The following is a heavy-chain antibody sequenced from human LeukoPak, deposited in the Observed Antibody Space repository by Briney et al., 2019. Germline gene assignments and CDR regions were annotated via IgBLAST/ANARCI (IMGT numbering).Heavy chain of an antibody. CDR2: INPNSGGT. Sequence: ASVKVSCKASGYTFTDHYMHWVRQAPGQGLEWMGWINPNSGGTSFAQKFQGRVTMTRDTSISTAYMELNRLRSDDTAVYYCARDRRDFWSGYGPGDFDYWGQGTLVTVSS. CDR3: ARDRRDFWSGYGPGDFDY. V-gene: IGHV1-2*02. D-gene: IGHD3-3*01. CDR1: GYTFTDHY. J-gene: IGHJ4*02.